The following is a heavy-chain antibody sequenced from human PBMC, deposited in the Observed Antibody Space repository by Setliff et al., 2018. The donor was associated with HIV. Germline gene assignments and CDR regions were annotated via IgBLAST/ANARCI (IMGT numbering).Heavy chain of an antibody. CDR1: GGTFSSYA. CDR3: ARDLCSSTSCANWFDP. D-gene: IGHD2-2*01. CDR2: ITPIFGTP. V-gene: IGHV1-69*13. Sequence: GASVKVSCKASGGTFSSYALSWVRQAPGQGLEWMGGITPIFGTPNYAQKFQVRVTMTADESTSTAYMELSSLRSEDTAVYYCARDLCSSTSCANWFDPWGQGTLVTVYS. J-gene: IGHJ5*02.